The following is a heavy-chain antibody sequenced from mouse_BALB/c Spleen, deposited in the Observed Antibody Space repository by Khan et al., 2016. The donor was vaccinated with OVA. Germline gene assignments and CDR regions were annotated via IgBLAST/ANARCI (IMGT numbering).Heavy chain of an antibody. J-gene: IGHJ4*01. Sequence: VELVESGPGPVAPSQSLSITCTVSGFSLTGYGVNWVRQPPGKGLEWLGMIWGDGSTDYNSALKSRLSISKDNSKSPVFLKMNSLQTDDTARYYGARAYYANYREAMDYWGQGTSVTVSS. CDR3: ARAYYANYREAMDY. V-gene: IGHV2-6-7*01. CDR2: IWGDGST. CDR1: GFSLTGYG. D-gene: IGHD2-10*01.